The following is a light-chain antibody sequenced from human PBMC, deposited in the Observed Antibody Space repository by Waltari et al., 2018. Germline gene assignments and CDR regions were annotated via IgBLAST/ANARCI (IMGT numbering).Light chain of an antibody. CDR2: DAS. J-gene: IGKJ1*01. CDR1: QSVGRS. V-gene: IGKV3-20*01. Sequence: EIVLTQSPGTLSLSPGERATLACRASQSVGRSLAWYQQKPGQALRLLIYDASRRATGIPDRFSGSGSGTDFSLTISRLEPEDFAVYYCQHYVRLPATFGQGTKVEI. CDR3: QHYVRLPAT.